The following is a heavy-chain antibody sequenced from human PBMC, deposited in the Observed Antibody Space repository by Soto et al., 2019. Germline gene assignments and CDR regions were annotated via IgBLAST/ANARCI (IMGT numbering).Heavy chain of an antibody. CDR1: GFTFSSYA. J-gene: IGHJ4*02. Sequence: PGGSLRLSCAASGFTFSSYAMSWVRQAPGKGLEWVSAISGSGGSTYYADSVKGRFTISRDNSKNTLCLQMNGLRAEDTAVYYCAKVQRYFDWLLAFDYWGQGTLVTVSS. D-gene: IGHD3-9*01. CDR2: ISGSGGST. V-gene: IGHV3-23*01. CDR3: AKVQRYFDWLLAFDY.